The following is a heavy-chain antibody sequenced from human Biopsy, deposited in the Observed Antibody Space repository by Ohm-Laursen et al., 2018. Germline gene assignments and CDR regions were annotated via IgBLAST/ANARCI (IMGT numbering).Heavy chain of an antibody. CDR1: GLTFSNYG. V-gene: IGHV3-33*01. Sequence: SLRLSCAASGLTFSNYGMHWVRQAPGKGLEWLAVIWNDGSNKYYGDSVQGRFTISRDNSKNTVYLQINSLRAEDTAIYYCARDSTINTVTTADYWGQGTLVTVSS. J-gene: IGHJ4*02. D-gene: IGHD4-11*01. CDR3: ARDSTINTVTTADY. CDR2: IWNDGSNK.